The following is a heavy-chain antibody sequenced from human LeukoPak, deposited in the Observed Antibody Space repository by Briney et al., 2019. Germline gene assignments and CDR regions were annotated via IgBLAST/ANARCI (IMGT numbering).Heavy chain of an antibody. V-gene: IGHV3-23*01. CDR3: AKDQRMTTATTLDC. CDR1: GFTFSSYA. Sequence: PGGSLRLSCAASGFTFSSYAMSWVRQAPGKGLEWVSGISGSGGSTYYADSVKGRFTISRDNSKNTLYLQMNSLRAEDTAVYYCAKDQRMTTATTLDCWGQGTLVTVSS. D-gene: IGHD4-17*01. CDR2: ISGSGGST. J-gene: IGHJ4*02.